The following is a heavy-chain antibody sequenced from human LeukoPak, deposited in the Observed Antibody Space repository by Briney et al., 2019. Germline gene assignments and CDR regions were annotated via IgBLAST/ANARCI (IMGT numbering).Heavy chain of an antibody. V-gene: IGHV4-59*08. D-gene: IGHD4-17*01. Sequence: SSETLSLTCTVSGGSISSYYWSWIRQPPGKGLEWIGYIYYSGSTNYNPSLKSRVTISVDTSKNQFSLKLSSVTAADTAVYYCARHTSTSYYGDYGLFDYWGQGTLVTVSS. CDR1: GGSISSYY. J-gene: IGHJ4*02. CDR3: ARHTSTSYYGDYGLFDY. CDR2: IYYSGST.